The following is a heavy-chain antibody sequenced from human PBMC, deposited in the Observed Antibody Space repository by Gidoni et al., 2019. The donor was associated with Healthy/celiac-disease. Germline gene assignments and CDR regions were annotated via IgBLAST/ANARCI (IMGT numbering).Heavy chain of an antibody. D-gene: IGHD3-3*01. CDR3: ARDSDHHYDFWSGRSDAFDI. J-gene: IGHJ3*02. V-gene: IGHV3-30*04. CDR2: ISYDGSNK. CDR1: GFPFSSYA. Sequence: QVQLVESGGGVVQPGRSLRLSCAASGFPFSSYAMHWVRQAPGKGLGWVAVISYDGSNKYYADSVKGRFTISRDNSKNTLYLQMNSLRAEDTAVYYCARDSDHHYDFWSGRSDAFDIWGQGTMVTVSS.